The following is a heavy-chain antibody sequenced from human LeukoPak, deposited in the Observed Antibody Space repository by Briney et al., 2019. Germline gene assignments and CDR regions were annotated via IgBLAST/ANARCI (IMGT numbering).Heavy chain of an antibody. CDR1: GGSISSSSYY. J-gene: IGHJ4*02. CDR3: ARHRGIAAAEIDY. Sequence: PSETLSLTCTGSGGSISSSSYYWGWIRQPPGKGLEWIGSIYYSGSTYYNPSLKSRVTISVDTSTNQFSLKLSSVTAADTAVYYCARHRGIAAAEIDYWGQGTLVTVSS. V-gene: IGHV4-39*01. D-gene: IGHD6-13*01. CDR2: IYYSGST.